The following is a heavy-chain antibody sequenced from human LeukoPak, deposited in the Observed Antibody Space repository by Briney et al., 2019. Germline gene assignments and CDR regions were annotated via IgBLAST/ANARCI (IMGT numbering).Heavy chain of an antibody. CDR1: GGSISSHY. CDR2: IYYSGST. Sequence: SETLSLTCTVSGGSISSHYWSWIRQPPGKGLEWIGYIYYSGSTNYNASLQSRVTISVDTSKNQFSLKLSSLTAADTAVYYCARGGWSLDVWGRGTLVTVSS. CDR3: ARGGWSLDV. V-gene: IGHV4-59*11. J-gene: IGHJ2*01.